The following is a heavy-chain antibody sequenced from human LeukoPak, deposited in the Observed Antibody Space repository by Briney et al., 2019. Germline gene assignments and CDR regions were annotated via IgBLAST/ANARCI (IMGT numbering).Heavy chain of an antibody. D-gene: IGHD6-13*01. Sequence: GGSLILSCGASGFTFSNYWMSWVRQAPGKGLEWVGNIKEDGNEKHLVDSVKGRFTISRDNAKNSLYLQMNSLRGEDTAVYYCTREGSSWGFYFDYWGQGALVTVSS. CDR1: GFTFSNYW. CDR2: IKEDGNEK. V-gene: IGHV3-7*04. J-gene: IGHJ4*02. CDR3: TREGSSWGFYFDY.